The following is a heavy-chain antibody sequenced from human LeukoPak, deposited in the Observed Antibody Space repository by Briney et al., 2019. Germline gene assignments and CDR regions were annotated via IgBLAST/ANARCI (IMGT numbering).Heavy chain of an antibody. D-gene: IGHD3-3*01. CDR2: ITSSSTNI. J-gene: IGHJ4*02. CDR1: GFTFSTYN. Sequence: GGSLRLSCAASGFTFSTYNMNWVRQAPGKGLEWVSHITSSSTNIYYADSVKGRFTISRDNAKNSLYLQMNSLRAEDTAVYYCARVGLTIFGDIDYWGQGTLVTVSS. V-gene: IGHV3-48*04. CDR3: ARVGLTIFGDIDY.